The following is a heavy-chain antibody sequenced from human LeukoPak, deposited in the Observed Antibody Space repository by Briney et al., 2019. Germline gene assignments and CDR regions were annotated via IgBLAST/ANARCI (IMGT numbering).Heavy chain of an antibody. CDR3: GRERPPPDPFDY. CDR2: FDPEDGET. J-gene: IGHJ4*02. Sequence: ASVKVSCKVSGYTLTELSMHWVRQAPGKGLEWMGGFDPEDGETIYAQKFQGRVTMTEDTSTDTAYMELRSLRSDDTAVYYCGRERPPPDPFDYWGQGTLVTVSS. V-gene: IGHV1-24*01. CDR1: GYTLTELS.